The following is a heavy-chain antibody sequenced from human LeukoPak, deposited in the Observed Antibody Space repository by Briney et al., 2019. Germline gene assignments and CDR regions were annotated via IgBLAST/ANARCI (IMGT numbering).Heavy chain of an antibody. CDR3: AREYSGSYYRAFDI. CDR1: GGSISSYY. J-gene: IGHJ3*02. V-gene: IGHV4-4*07. D-gene: IGHD1-26*01. Sequence: PSETLSLTCTVSGGSISSYYWSWIRQPAGKGLEWIGRIYTSGSTNYNPSLRSRGTMSVDTSKNQFSLKLSSVTAADTAVYYCAREYSGSYYRAFDIWGQGTMVTVSS. CDR2: IYTSGST.